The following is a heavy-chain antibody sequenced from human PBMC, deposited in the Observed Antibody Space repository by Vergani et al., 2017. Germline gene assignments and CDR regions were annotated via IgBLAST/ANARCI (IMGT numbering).Heavy chain of an antibody. CDR2: INAGNGDT. J-gene: IGHJ6*03. D-gene: IGHD3-10*01. V-gene: IGHV1-3*01. CDR3: TRGVIIASYYMDV. CDR1: GYPFISFA. Sequence: QVQLVQPGAEVKQPGASVKVSCKASGYPFISFAIHWVRQAPGQRLEWMGWINAGNGDTKYSQKFQGRVTITRDTSASIAYMELSSLRFEDTAVYYCTRGVIIASYYMDVWGKGTTVTVSS.